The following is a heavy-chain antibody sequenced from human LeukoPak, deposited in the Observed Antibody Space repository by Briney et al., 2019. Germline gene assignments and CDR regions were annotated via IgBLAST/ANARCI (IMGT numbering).Heavy chain of an antibody. Sequence: SETLSLTCTVSGYSISSGYYWSWIRQPPGKGLEWIGEINHSGSTNYNPSLKSRVTISVDTSKNQFSLKLSSVTAADTAVYYCARTGGSGSYGIRYILYSDYYMDVWGKGTTVTISS. D-gene: IGHD3-10*01. CDR3: ARTGGSGSYGIRYILYSDYYMDV. J-gene: IGHJ6*03. CDR1: GYSISSGYY. V-gene: IGHV4-38-2*02. CDR2: INHSGST.